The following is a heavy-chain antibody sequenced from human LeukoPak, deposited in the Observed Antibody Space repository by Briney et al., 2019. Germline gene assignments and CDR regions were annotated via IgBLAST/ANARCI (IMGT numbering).Heavy chain of an antibody. D-gene: IGHD2-15*01. Sequence: GGSLRLSCAASGFTFSSYWMSWVRQAPGKGLEWVANIKQDGSEKYYVDSVKGRFTISRDNAKNSLYLQMNSLRAEDTAVYYCVRQRRYCSGDSCYQRTFDYWGQGTLVTVSS. J-gene: IGHJ4*02. CDR3: VRQRRYCSGDSCYQRTFDY. CDR2: IKQDGSEK. V-gene: IGHV3-7*01. CDR1: GFTFSSYW.